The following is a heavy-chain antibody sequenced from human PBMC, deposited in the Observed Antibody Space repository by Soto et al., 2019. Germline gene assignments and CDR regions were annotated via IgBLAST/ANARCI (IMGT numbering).Heavy chain of an antibody. Sequence: SLKISCKGSGYSFASYWISWVRQMPGKGLEWMGRIDPSDSYTNYSPSFQGHVTISADKSISTAYLQWSSLKASDTAMYYCARHHVVRGKGDGMDVWGQGTTVTVSS. J-gene: IGHJ6*02. V-gene: IGHV5-10-1*01. CDR1: GYSFASYW. CDR2: IDPSDSYT. CDR3: ARHHVVRGKGDGMDV. D-gene: IGHD3-10*01.